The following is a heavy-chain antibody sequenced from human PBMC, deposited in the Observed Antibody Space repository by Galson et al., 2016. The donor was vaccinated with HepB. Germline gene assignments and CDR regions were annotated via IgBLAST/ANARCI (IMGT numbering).Heavy chain of an antibody. Sequence: SLRLSCAASGFEFSDYYMSWVRQAPGKGLEWLSYISGTSQTTYYADSVKGRFTISRDNANNSVYLQMDNLQAGDTAICYCARDRKHFYSDGTGLHWGQGSRVIVAS. CDR3: ARDRKHFYSDGTGLH. CDR2: ISGTSQTT. J-gene: IGHJ1*01. CDR1: GFEFSDYY. V-gene: IGHV3-11*01. D-gene: IGHD3-22*01.